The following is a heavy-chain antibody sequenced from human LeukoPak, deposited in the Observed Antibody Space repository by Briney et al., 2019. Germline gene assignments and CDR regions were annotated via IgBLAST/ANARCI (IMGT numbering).Heavy chain of an antibody. J-gene: IGHJ4*02. CDR3: ARALDWLDPFDY. V-gene: IGHV4-59*01. CDR1: GGSISGFY. CDR2: IYDSGST. Sequence: SETLSLTCTVSGGSISGFYWSWIRQPPGKGLEWIGYIYDSGSTNYNPSLKSRVTISVDTSKNQFSLKLSSVTAADTAVYYCARALDWLDPFDYWGQGTLVTVSS. D-gene: IGHD3-9*01.